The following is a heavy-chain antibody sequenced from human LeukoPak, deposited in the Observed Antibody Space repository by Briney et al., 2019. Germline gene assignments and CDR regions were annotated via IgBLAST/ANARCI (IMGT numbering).Heavy chain of an antibody. CDR1: GGSFSGYY. J-gene: IGHJ4*02. CDR2: INHSGNT. CDR3: ARLKSIAARPGGYYFDY. V-gene: IGHV4-34*01. D-gene: IGHD6-6*01. Sequence: SETLSLTCAVYGGSFSGYYWSWIRQPPGKGLEWIGEINHSGNTNYNPSLKSRVTISVDTSKNQFSLKLNSVTAADTAVYYCARLKSIAARPGGYYFDYWGQGTLVTVSS.